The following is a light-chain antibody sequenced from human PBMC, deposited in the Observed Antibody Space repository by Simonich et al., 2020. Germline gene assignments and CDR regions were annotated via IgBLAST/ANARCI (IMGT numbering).Light chain of an antibody. V-gene: IGKV4-1*01. J-gene: IGKJ2*01. Sequence: DIVMTQSPDSLAVSLGERATINCKSSQSVLYSSNNKYYLAWYQQKQGQPPKLLIYWASTRESGVPDRFSGSGSGTDFTLTISSLQAEDVAVYYCQQYYSTPPTFGQGTKLEIK. CDR3: QQYYSTPPT. CDR1: QSVLYSSNNKYY. CDR2: WAS.